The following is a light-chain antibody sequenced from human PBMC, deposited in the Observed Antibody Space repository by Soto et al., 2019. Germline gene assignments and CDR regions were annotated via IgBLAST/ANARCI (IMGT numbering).Light chain of an antibody. CDR2: EVS. V-gene: IGLV2-14*01. Sequence: QSVLTQPASVSGSPGQSITFSCTGTSSDIGGFNYVSWYQHHPGKAPKLLIYEVSKRPSGVSNRFSGSKSGNTASLTISGLQTEDEADYYCTSYTSSFTHLFGTG. CDR1: SSDIGGFNY. J-gene: IGLJ1*01. CDR3: TSYTSSFTHL.